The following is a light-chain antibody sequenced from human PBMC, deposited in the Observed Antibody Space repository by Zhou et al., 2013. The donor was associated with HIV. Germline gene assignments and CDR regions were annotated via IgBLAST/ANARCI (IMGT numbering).Light chain of an antibody. Sequence: EIVLTQSPGILSLSPGERATLSCRASQSLDSNYIAWYQQKPGQAPRLVLFGVSNRAAGIPDRFSGSGSGTDFTLTISRLEPEDFAVYYCHQYGRSPRTFGQGTKVGNQT. CDR2: GVS. V-gene: IGKV3-20*01. CDR3: HQYGRSPRT. J-gene: IGKJ1*01. CDR1: QSLDSNY.